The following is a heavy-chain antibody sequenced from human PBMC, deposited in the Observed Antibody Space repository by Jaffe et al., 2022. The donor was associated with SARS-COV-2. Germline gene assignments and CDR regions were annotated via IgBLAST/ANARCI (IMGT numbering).Heavy chain of an antibody. Sequence: QVQLQQSGPGLVKPSQTLSLTCAISGDSVSSDSATWNWVRQSPSRGLEWLGRTYYRSKWYNDYALSVKSRITISPDTSKNQFSLQLNSVTPEDTAVYACARGDVELKCLDVWGQGTTVTVSS. CDR1: GDSVSSDSAT. J-gene: IGHJ6*02. D-gene: IGHD1-7*01. CDR2: TYYRSKWYN. CDR3: ARGDVELKCLDV. V-gene: IGHV6-1*01.